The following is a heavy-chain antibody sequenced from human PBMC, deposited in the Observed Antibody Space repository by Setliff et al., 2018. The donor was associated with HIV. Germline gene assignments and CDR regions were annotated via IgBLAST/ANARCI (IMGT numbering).Heavy chain of an antibody. Sequence: ASVKVSCKASGYTFTGYYMHWVRQAPGQGLEWMGWINPHSGGSTTYAQNFQGRVTITRDTSTSSVNMDLSSLRFEDTAVYYCVVDYSGRYTGLDYWGQGTLVTVSS. D-gene: IGHD1-26*01. V-gene: IGHV1-46*01. CDR3: VVDYSGRYTGLDY. CDR2: INPHSGGST. J-gene: IGHJ4*02. CDR1: GYTFTGYY.